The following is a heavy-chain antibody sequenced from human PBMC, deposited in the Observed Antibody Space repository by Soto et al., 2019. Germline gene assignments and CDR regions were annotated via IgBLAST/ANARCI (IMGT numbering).Heavy chain of an antibody. V-gene: IGHV4-59*01. CDR2: VYNSGST. CDR3: ARTNQGLDP. CDR1: GGSLSGYY. Sequence: SETLSLTCTVSGGSLSGYYWSWIRQTPGKGLEWIGYVYNSGSTNYNPSLKSRVTISIDTSKNQFSLELTSVTAADTAVYYCARTNQGLDPWGQGTLVTGS. J-gene: IGHJ5*02.